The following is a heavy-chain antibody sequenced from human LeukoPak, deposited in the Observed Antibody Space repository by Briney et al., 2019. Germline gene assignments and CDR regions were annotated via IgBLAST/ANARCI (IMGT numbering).Heavy chain of an antibody. CDR3: ARHQYCTNDVCTAGGWFDP. D-gene: IGHD2-8*01. J-gene: IGHJ5*02. CDR2: IYYSGTT. Sequence: PSETLSLPCTVSGGSISSSSYYWGWIRQPPGKGLEWIGSIYYSGTTYYNPSLKSRVTISVDMSKNRFSLKLSSVTAADTAVYYCARHQYCTNDVCTAGGWFDPWGQGTLVTVSS. CDR1: GGSISSSSYY. V-gene: IGHV4-39*01.